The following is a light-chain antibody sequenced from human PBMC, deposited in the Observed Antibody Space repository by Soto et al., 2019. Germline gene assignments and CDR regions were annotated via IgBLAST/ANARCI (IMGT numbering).Light chain of an antibody. Sequence: VMRQAPVRLSLSLGVVATPLNKASQSVSYYLAWYQQKPGQAPRLLIYVASSRATGIPDRFSGSGSGTFFTLTTNELDPGYLHAYYCHLHISSARTFAAGTKVDI. V-gene: IGKV3-20*01. J-gene: IGKJ4*02. CDR2: VAS. CDR1: QSVSYY. CDR3: HLHISSART.